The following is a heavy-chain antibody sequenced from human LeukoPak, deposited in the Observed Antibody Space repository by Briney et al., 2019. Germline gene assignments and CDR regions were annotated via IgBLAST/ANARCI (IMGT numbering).Heavy chain of an antibody. CDR3: ASAGKNYDFWSGYYQNYYYYGMDV. J-gene: IGHJ6*02. CDR2: IIPISGTA. Sequence: GASVKVSCKASGGTFSSYAISRVRQAPGQGLEWMGGIIPISGTANYAQKFQGRVTITADESTSTAYMELSSLRSEDTAVYYCASAGKNYDFWSGYYQNYYYYGMDVWGQGTTVTVSS. V-gene: IGHV1-69*13. CDR1: GGTFSSYA. D-gene: IGHD3-3*01.